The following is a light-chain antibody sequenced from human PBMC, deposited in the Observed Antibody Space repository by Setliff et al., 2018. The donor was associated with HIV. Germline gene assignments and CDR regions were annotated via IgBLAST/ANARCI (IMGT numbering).Light chain of an antibody. V-gene: IGLV1-44*01. CDR1: SSNIGRRT. J-gene: IGLJ1*01. CDR2: SQN. CDR3: SAWDDSLNACV. Sequence: QSVLTQPPSASGTPGQLVTISCSGSSSNIGRRTVNWYQQVPGMAPKLLIYSQNQRPSGVPDRFSASKSGTSASLAISGLQSDDEADYYCSAWDDSLNACVFGTGTKATVL.